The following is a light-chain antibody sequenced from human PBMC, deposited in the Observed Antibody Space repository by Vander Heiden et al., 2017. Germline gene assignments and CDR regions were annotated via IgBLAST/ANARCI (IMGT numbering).Light chain of an antibody. V-gene: IGKV4-1*01. Sequence: DIVMTQSPASLAVSLGERATINCKSSQSVLDSYNNKNYLAWYQQKPGQPPKLLIYWASTREAGVPDRFSGRGSGTDFTLTISSRQAEDVAVYYCQQEDSTPYTFGQGTKLEIK. CDR2: WAS. J-gene: IGKJ2*01. CDR3: QQEDSTPYT. CDR1: QSVLDSYNNKNY.